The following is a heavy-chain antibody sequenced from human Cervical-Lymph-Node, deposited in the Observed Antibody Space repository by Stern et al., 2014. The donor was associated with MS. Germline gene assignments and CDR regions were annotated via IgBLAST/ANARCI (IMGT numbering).Heavy chain of an antibody. CDR1: GYTFTSYG. V-gene: IGHV1-18*01. J-gene: IGHJ3*02. Sequence: VQLLQSGAGVKKPGASVKVSCKASGYTFTSYGISWVRQAPGQGLEWMGWSTAYNGTTNYAQKLQGRVTMTTDASTSTAYMELRSLRSDDTAVYYCARGLVGSENAFDIWGQGTMVTVSS. CDR3: ARGLVGSENAFDI. CDR2: STAYNGTT. D-gene: IGHD2-15*01.